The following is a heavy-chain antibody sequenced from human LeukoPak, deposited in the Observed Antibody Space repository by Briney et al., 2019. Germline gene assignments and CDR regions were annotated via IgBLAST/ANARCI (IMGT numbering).Heavy chain of an antibody. CDR2: IYASGST. CDR1: GGSISGGSFY. J-gene: IGHJ3*02. CDR3: ARDLGYYDSTDAFDI. Sequence: PSRTLSLTCTVSGGSISGGSFYWTWIRQPAGKGLEWIGRIYASGSTNYNSSLKSRVTISVDTSKNQFSLRLSSVTAADTAVYYCARDLGYYDSTDAFDIWGQGTMVTVSP. D-gene: IGHD3-22*01. V-gene: IGHV4-61*02.